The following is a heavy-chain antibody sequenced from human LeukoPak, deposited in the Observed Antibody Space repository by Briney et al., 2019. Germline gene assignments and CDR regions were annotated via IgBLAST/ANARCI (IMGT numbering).Heavy chain of an antibody. CDR2: IKSKTDGGTT. CDR3: TTDRGGVDYGDPFRHFDY. V-gene: IGHV3-15*01. Sequence: GGSLRLSCAASGFTFSNAWMSWVRQAPGKGLEWVGRIKSKTDGGTTDYAAPVKGRFTISRDDSKNTLYLQMNSLKTEDTAVYYCTTDRGGVDYGDPFRHFDYWGQGALVTVSS. D-gene: IGHD4-17*01. CDR1: GFTFSNAW. J-gene: IGHJ4*02.